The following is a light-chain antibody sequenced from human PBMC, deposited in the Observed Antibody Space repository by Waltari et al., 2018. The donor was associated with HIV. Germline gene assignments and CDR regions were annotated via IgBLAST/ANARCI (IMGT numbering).Light chain of an antibody. CDR1: ALPKTY. Sequence: SYELTQPPSVSVFPGQTARITCSGDALPKTYVYWYQQKAGEAPLLVIYEYTKRGSGIPARLSGSTSGTVATLTITAAQVDDEADYYCSSADTSGIVFGGGTKLTVL. CDR3: SSADTSGIV. J-gene: IGLJ2*01. CDR2: EYT. V-gene: IGLV3-10*01.